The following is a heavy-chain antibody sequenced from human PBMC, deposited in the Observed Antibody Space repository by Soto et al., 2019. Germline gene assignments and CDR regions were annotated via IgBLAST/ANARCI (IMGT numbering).Heavy chain of an antibody. D-gene: IGHD1-7*01. V-gene: IGHV1-3*01. CDR1: GYTFTSYA. CDR3: PRNWHYVLGLYGMDV. CDR2: INAGNGNT. Sequence: ASVKVSCKASGYTFTSYAMHWVRQAPGQRLEWMGWINAGNGNTKYSQKFQGRVTITRDTSASTAYMELSSLRSEDTAVYYCPRNWHYVLGLYGMDVWGQGTTVTVSS. J-gene: IGHJ6*02.